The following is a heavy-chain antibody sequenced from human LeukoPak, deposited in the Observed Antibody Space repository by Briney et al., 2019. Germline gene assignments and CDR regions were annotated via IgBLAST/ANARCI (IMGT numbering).Heavy chain of an antibody. J-gene: IGHJ5*02. CDR1: GGSFSSYY. Sequence: SETLSLTCAVYGGSFSSYYWSWIRQPAGKGLEWIGRIYTSGSTNYNPSLKSRVTMSVDTSKNQFSLKLSSVTAADTAVYYCARDRSGLGGTLDPWGQGTLVTVSS. V-gene: IGHV4-4*07. CDR3: ARDRSGLGGTLDP. CDR2: IYTSGST. D-gene: IGHD3-10*01.